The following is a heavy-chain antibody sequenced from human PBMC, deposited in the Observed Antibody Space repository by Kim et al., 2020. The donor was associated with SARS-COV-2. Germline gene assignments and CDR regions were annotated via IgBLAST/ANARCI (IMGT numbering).Heavy chain of an antibody. D-gene: IGHD3-22*01. V-gene: IGHV3-30*02. CDR3: AKETFYYDSSTYYPVDL. J-gene: IGHJ4*02. Sequence: SVEGRFTISRDNSKNTMDLQLNSLRPEDTAVYYCAKETFYYDSSTYYPVDLWGRGAQVTVSS.